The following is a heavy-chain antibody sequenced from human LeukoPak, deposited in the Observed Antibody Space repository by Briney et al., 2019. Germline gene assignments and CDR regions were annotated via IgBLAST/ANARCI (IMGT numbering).Heavy chain of an antibody. CDR1: GYSFTSYL. D-gene: IGHD3-3*01. CDR3: ARGYECYDFWSGYYHQYYFDY. CDR2: IYPGESDT. Sequence: GESRKISGKVFGYSFTSYLIGGVRKMPGKGLEGMGIIYPGESDTRYGPSFQGQVTISADKSISTAYLQWSSLKASDTAMYYCARGYECYDFWSGYYHQYYFDYWGQGTPVTVSS. V-gene: IGHV5-51*01. J-gene: IGHJ4*02.